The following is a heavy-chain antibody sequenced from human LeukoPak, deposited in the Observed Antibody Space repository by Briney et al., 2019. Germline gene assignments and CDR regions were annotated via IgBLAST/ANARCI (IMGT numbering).Heavy chain of an antibody. D-gene: IGHD3-10*01. CDR2: IYHSGST. V-gene: IGHV4-30-2*01. CDR1: GGSISSGGYS. CDR3: ARGELPDY. J-gene: IGHJ4*02. Sequence: TLSLTCAVSGGSISSGGYSWSWIRQPPGKGLEWIGSIYHSGSTYYNPSLKSRVTISVDRSKNQFSLKLSSVTAADTAVYYCARGELPDYWGQGTLVTVSS.